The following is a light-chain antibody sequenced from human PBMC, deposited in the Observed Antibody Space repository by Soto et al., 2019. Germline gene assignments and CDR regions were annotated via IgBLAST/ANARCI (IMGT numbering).Light chain of an antibody. CDR1: QSISYW. J-gene: IGKJ2*01. CDR2: KAS. Sequence: DIQMTQSPSTLSASVGDRVTITCRARQSISYWLAWYQQKSGKAPKLLIYKASSLQSGVPSRFSGSGSGTEFTLTISSLQPDDFATYYCQQYDTYPYTFGQGTKLEIQ. V-gene: IGKV1-5*03. CDR3: QQYDTYPYT.